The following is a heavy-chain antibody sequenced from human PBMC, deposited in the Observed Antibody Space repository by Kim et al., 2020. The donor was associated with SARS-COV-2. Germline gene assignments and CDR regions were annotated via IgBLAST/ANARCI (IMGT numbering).Heavy chain of an antibody. Sequence: SETLSLTCTVSGGSISSSSYYWGWIRQPPGKGLEWIGSIYYSGSTYYNPSLKSRVTISVDTSKNQFSLKLSSVTAADTAVYYCARVGGGYSYGYVDYWGQGTLVTVSS. CDR2: IYYSGST. J-gene: IGHJ4*02. CDR3: ARVGGGYSYGYVDY. V-gene: IGHV4-39*07. D-gene: IGHD5-18*01. CDR1: GGSISSSSYY.